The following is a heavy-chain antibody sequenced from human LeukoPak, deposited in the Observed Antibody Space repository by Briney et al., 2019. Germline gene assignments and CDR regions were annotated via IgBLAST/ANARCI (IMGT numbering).Heavy chain of an antibody. V-gene: IGHV3-30*02. CDR1: GFTFSSYG. CDR3: AKDYYDILTGYYFFDY. CDR2: IRYDGSNK. J-gene: IGHJ4*02. Sequence: PGGSLRLSCAASGFTFSSYGMHWVRQAPGKGLEWVAFIRYDGSNKYYADSVMGRFTISRDNSKNTLYLQMNSLRAEDTAVYYCAKDYYDILTGYYFFDYWGQGTLVTVSS. D-gene: IGHD3-9*01.